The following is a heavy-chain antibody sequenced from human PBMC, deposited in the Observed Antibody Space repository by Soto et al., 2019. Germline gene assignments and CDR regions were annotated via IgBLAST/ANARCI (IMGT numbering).Heavy chain of an antibody. CDR1: NDSLSSHF. CDR3: AGASSRVSSVVAAY. V-gene: IGHV1-46*01. D-gene: IGHD2-15*01. CDR2: INPDPNSA. J-gene: IGHJ4*02. Sequence: SVKVSCKASNDSLSSHFIHWVRQAPGEGLEWMGIINPDPNSARYSKEFQGRLTLTSDMPSRTVYMQLSNLRSDDTAVYHCAGASSRVSSVVAAYWGQGTLVTVSS.